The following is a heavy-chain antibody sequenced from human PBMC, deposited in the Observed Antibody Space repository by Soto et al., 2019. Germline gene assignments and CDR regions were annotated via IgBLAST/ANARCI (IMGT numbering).Heavy chain of an antibody. V-gene: IGHV1-69*13. CDR2: IIPIFGTA. CDR1: GGTFSRYA. D-gene: IGHD1-26*01. Sequence: SVKVSCKASGGTFSRYAISWVRQAPGQGLEWMGGIIPIFGTANYAQKFQGRVTITADESTSTAYMELSSLRSEDTAVYYCARDTSGSYYFDYWGQGTLVTVSS. CDR3: ARDTSGSYYFDY. J-gene: IGHJ4*02.